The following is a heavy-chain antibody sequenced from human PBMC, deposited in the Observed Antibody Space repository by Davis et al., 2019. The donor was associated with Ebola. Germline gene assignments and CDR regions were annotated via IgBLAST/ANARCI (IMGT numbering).Heavy chain of an antibody. Sequence: GSLRLSCTVSGGSISSGDYYWSWIRQSPGKGLEWIGHIYHSGSTNYNPSLKSRVTISRDTSKNQFSLKVNSVAAADTAMYYCARQYSSGWLDYWGQGTLVTVSS. D-gene: IGHD6-19*01. V-gene: IGHV4-61*08. CDR2: IYHSGST. J-gene: IGHJ4*02. CDR3: ARQYSSGWLDY. CDR1: GGSISSGDYY.